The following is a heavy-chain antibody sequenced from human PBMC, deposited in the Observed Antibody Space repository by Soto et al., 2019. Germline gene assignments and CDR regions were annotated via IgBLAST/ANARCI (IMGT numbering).Heavy chain of an antibody. CDR3: ARANLEWLLYGDFDY. CDR2: ISAYNGNT. Sequence: ASVKVSCKASGYTFTSYGISWVRQAPGQGLEWMGWISAYNGNTNYAQKLQGRVTMTTDTSTSTAYMELRSLRSDDTAVYYCARANLEWLLYGDFDYWGQGTLVTVS. CDR1: GYTFTSYG. J-gene: IGHJ4*02. V-gene: IGHV1-18*01. D-gene: IGHD3-3*01.